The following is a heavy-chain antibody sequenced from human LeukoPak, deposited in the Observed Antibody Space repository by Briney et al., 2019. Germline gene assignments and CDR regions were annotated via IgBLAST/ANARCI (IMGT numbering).Heavy chain of an antibody. Sequence: SETLSLTCAVYGGSFSGYYWSWIRQPPGKGLEWIGEINHSGSTNYNPSLKSRVSISVDTSKNRFSLKLSSVTAADTAVYYCARVHCSSTSCYRPRGYFDYWGQGTLVTVSS. CDR2: INHSGST. D-gene: IGHD2-2*01. J-gene: IGHJ4*02. V-gene: IGHV4-34*01. CDR1: GGSFSGYY. CDR3: ARVHCSSTSCYRPRGYFDY.